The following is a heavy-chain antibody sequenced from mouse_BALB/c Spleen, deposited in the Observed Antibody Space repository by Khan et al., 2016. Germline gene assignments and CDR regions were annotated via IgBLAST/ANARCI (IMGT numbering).Heavy chain of an antibody. V-gene: IGHV8-12*01. CDR3: ARRDYYGSRTMDY. D-gene: IGHD1-1*01. CDR2: IYWDDDK. Sequence: QVTLKESGPGILQPSQTLSLTCSFSGFSLSTSGMGVSWIRQPSGKGLEWLAHIYWDDDKRYNPSLTSRLTISKDTSRNQVFLKIPSVDTADTATYYCARRDYYGSRTMDYWGQGTSVTVSS. CDR1: GFSLSTSGMG. J-gene: IGHJ4*01.